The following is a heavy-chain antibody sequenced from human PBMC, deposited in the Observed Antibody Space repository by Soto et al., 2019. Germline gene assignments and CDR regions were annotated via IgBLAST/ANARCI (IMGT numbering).Heavy chain of an antibody. J-gene: IGHJ6*03. CDR2: INHSGST. V-gene: IGHV4-34*01. D-gene: IGHD2-15*01. CDR1: GGSFSGYY. Sequence: PWETLSLTCAVYGGSFSGYYWSWIRQPPGKGLERIRVINHSGSTNYNPSLKSRVTISVDTSKNQFSLKLSSVTAADTAVYYCARGYCSGGSCYRRAARYYYYYMDVWGKGTTVTVSS. CDR3: ARGYCSGGSCYRRAARYYYYYMDV.